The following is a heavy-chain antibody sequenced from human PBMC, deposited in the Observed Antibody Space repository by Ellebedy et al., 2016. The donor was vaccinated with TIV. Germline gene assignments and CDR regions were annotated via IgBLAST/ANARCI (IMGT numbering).Heavy chain of an antibody. CDR1: GFTFSSYA. CDR2: VTGSGSST. Sequence: PGGSLRLSCAASGFTFSSYAMSWVRQAPGKGLEWVSTVTGSGSSTYYADSVKGRFTISRDNSKNTLYLQMNSLRAEDTAVYYCARYCSGGSCISTGCYYGMDVWGQGTTVTVSS. D-gene: IGHD2-15*01. V-gene: IGHV3-23*01. J-gene: IGHJ6*02. CDR3: ARYCSGGSCISTGCYYGMDV.